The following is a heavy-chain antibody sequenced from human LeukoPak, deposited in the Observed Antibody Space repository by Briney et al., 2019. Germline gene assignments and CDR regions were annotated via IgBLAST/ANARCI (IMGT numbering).Heavy chain of an antibody. CDR3: AAGVGDYDFDY. Sequence: SVKVSCKASGFTFTSSAVQRVRQARGQRLEWIGWIVVGSGNTNYAQKFQERVTITRDMSTSTAYMELSGLRSEDTAVYYCAAGVGDYDFDYWGQGTLVTVSS. V-gene: IGHV1-58*01. CDR2: IVVGSGNT. D-gene: IGHD1-26*01. J-gene: IGHJ4*02. CDR1: GFTFTSSA.